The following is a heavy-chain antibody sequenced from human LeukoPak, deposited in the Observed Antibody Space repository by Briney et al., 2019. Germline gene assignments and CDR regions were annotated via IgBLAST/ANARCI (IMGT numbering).Heavy chain of an antibody. J-gene: IGHJ4*02. CDR2: ISGSGGST. V-gene: IGHV3-23*01. CDR3: AKDGLDSSSWYRSFDY. Sequence: GGSLRLSCAASGFTFSSYAMSWVRQAPGKGLEWVSAISGSGGSTYYADSVKGRFTISRDNSKNTLYLQMNSLRAEDTAVYYCAKDGLDSSSWYRSFDYWGQGTLVTVSS. D-gene: IGHD6-13*01. CDR1: GFTFSSYA.